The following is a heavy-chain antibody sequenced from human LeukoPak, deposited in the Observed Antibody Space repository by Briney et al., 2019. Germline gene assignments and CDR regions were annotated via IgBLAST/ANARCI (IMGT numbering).Heavy chain of an antibody. V-gene: IGHV3-30*04. J-gene: IGHJ5*02. CDR1: GFTFSSYA. Sequence: SXAASGFTFSSYAMHWVRQAPGKGLEWVAVISYDGSNKYYAASVKGRFTISRDNSKNTVYLQMNSLRAEDTAVYYCARDMVVVPAGNFPANWFDPWGQGTLVTVSS. CDR2: ISYDGSNK. CDR3: ARDMVVVPAGNFPANWFDP. D-gene: IGHD2-2*01.